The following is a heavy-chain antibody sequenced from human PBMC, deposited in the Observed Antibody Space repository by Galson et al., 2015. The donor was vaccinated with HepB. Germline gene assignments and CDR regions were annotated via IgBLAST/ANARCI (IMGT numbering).Heavy chain of an antibody. CDR3: ARQDSSGWYYYYGMDV. CDR1: GGSISSSSYY. Sequence: SATLSLACTVSGGSISSSSYYWGWIRQPPGKGLEWIGSIYYSGSTYYNPTLKSRVTITVETSKNQFYLKLSYVTAADTAVYYWARQDSSGWYYYYGMDVWGQGTTVTVSS. V-gene: IGHV4-39*01. J-gene: IGHJ6*02. CDR2: IYYSGST. D-gene: IGHD6-19*01.